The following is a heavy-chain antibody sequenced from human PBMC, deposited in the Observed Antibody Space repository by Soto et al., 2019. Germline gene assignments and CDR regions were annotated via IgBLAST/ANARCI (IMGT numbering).Heavy chain of an antibody. D-gene: IGHD3-3*01. CDR3: ARDQYDFWSGYYQYYYYGMDV. CDR2: INSDGSST. CDR1: GFTFSSYW. V-gene: IGHV3-74*01. Sequence: PGGSLRLSCAASGFTFSSYWMHWVRQAPGKGLVWVSRINSDGSSTSYADSVKGRFTISRDNAKNTLYLQMNSLRAEDTAVYYCARDQYDFWSGYYQYYYYGMDVWGQGTTVTVSS. J-gene: IGHJ6*02.